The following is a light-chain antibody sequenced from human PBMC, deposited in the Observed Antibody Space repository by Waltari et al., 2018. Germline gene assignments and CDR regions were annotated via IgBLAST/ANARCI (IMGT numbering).Light chain of an antibody. CDR3: QQLNSYPPGT. V-gene: IGKV1-9*01. Sequence: DIQLTQSPSFLSASVGDRVTITCRASQGSSSYVAWYQQKPGKAPKPLIYAASTLQSGVPSRFSGSGSGTEFTLTISSLQPEDFATYYCQQLNSYPPGTFGPGTKVDIK. CDR2: AAS. CDR1: QGSSSY. J-gene: IGKJ3*01.